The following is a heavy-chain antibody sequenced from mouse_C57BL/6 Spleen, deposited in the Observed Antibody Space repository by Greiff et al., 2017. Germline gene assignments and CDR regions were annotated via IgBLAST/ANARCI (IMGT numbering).Heavy chain of an antibody. CDR3: ARLGRLRRGGRAMDY. V-gene: IGHV1-47*01. CDR2: FHPYNDDT. D-gene: IGHD2-4*01. Sequence: QVQLQQSGAELVKPGASVKMSCKASGYTFTTYPIEWMKQNHGKSLEWIGNFHPYNDDTKYNEKFKGKATLTVEKSSSTVYLELSRLTSDDCAVYYCARLGRLRRGGRAMDYWGQGTSVTVSS. J-gene: IGHJ4*01. CDR1: GYTFTTYP.